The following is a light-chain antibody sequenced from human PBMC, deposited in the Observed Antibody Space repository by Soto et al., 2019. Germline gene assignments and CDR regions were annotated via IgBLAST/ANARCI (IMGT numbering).Light chain of an antibody. CDR2: DTF. V-gene: IGKV1-39*01. CDR1: QSVRNY. Sequence: DIQMTQSPSSLSASVGDRVTITCRASQSVRNYLNWYQQKPGKAPKVLIYDTFNLQSGVPSRFSGSGSGTDFTLTISSLQPEDFASYYCQQTYSSPLVFGQGTKVDIK. J-gene: IGKJ1*01. CDR3: QQTYSSPLV.